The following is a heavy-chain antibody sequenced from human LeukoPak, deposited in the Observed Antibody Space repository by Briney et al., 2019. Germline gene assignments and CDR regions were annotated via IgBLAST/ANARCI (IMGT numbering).Heavy chain of an antibody. CDR2: FQASGIT. CDR1: GGCIRSYN. D-gene: IGHD6-19*01. CDR3: ARDGTGIAVAGTFDY. Sequence: SETLSLTCTVSGGCIRSYNWSWIRQPDGQGLECIERFQASGITNNNPSLKSRVTMSVGTSKNQFSLKLTSVTAADTAVYYCARDGTGIAVAGTFDYWGQGTLVTVSS. J-gene: IGHJ4*02. V-gene: IGHV4-4*07.